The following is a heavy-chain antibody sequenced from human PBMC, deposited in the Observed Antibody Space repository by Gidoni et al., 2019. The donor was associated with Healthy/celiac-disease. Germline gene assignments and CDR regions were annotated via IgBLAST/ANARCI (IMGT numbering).Heavy chain of an antibody. CDR3: ARGLIAVAGTYAFDI. V-gene: IGHV3-33*01. Sequence: QVQLVESGGGVVQPGRSLRLSCAASGFTFSSYGMHWVRQAPGKGLEWVAVIWYDGSNKYYADSVKGRFTISRDNSKNTLYLQMNSLRAEDTAVYYCARGLIAVAGTYAFDIWGQGTMVTVSS. J-gene: IGHJ3*02. CDR2: IWYDGSNK. D-gene: IGHD6-19*01. CDR1: GFTFSSYG.